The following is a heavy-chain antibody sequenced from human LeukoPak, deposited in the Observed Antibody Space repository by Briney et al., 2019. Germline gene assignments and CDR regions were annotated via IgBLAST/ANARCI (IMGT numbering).Heavy chain of an antibody. D-gene: IGHD1-26*01. V-gene: IGHV1-18*01. CDR1: GYTFTSYG. CDR3: ARGQSIVGATAQFDY. J-gene: IGHJ4*02. Sequence: ASVKVSCKASGYTFTSYGISWVRQAPGQGLEWMGWISAYNGNTNYAQKLQGRVTMTTDTSTSTAYMELRSLRSDDTAVYYSARGQSIVGATAQFDYWGQGTLVTVSS. CDR2: ISAYNGNT.